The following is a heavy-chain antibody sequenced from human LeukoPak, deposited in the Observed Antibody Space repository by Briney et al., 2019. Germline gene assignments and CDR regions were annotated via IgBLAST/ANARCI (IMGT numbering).Heavy chain of an antibody. J-gene: IGHJ4*02. CDR1: GFSFSTYS. D-gene: IGHD1-26*01. CDR2: VSSSASTK. Sequence: GGSLRLSCVASGFSFSTYSMNWVRHAAGKGLEWVSYVSSSASTKYYADSVEGRFTVSRDNSKNSLYLQMNSLRAEDSGVYYCARPRGGGSHDDFDYWGQGTLVTVSS. V-gene: IGHV3-48*01. CDR3: ARPRGGGSHDDFDY.